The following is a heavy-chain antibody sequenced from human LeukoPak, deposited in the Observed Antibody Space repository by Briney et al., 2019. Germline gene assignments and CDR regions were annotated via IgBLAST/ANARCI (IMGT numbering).Heavy chain of an antibody. CDR3: ARVMTTVVTPVDY. CDR2: ISSSGSTI. V-gene: IGHV3-11*01. Sequence: GGSLRLSCAASGFTFSDYYMSWIRQAPGKGLEGVSYISSSGSTIYYADSVKGRFTISRDNAKNSLYLQMNSLRAEDTAVYYCARVMTTVVTPVDYWGQGTLVTVSS. J-gene: IGHJ4*02. D-gene: IGHD4-23*01. CDR1: GFTFSDYY.